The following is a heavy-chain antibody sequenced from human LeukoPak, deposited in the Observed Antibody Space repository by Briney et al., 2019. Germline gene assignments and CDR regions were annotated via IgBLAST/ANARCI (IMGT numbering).Heavy chain of an antibody. J-gene: IGHJ6*03. CDR2: ISTSSSTI. V-gene: IGHV3-48*01. Sequence: PEGSLRLSCAASGFTFSSYSMNWVRQAPGKGLEWVSYISTSSSTIYDADSVSGRFTISRDNAKNSLYLQMNSLRAEDTAVYYCARGKWGLFYYMDVWGKGTKVTVSS. D-gene: IGHD1-26*01. CDR1: GFTFSSYS. CDR3: ARGKWGLFYYMDV.